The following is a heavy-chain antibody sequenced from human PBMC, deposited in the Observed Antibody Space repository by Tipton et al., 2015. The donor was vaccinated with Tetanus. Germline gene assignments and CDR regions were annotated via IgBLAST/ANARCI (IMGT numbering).Heavy chain of an antibody. D-gene: IGHD2-15*01. CDR1: GFTFDDSA. CDR2: SWYDGTDK. V-gene: IGHV3-33*08. J-gene: IGHJ4*02. CDR3: AREADCSGGSCFSGDFDN. Sequence: SLRLSCAASGFTFDDSAMSWVRQAPGKGLEWVAVSWYDGTDKYYADSVKGRFTISRDNSKNTLYLQMNSLRAEDTAVYYCAREADCSGGSCFSGDFDNWGQGTQVTVSS.